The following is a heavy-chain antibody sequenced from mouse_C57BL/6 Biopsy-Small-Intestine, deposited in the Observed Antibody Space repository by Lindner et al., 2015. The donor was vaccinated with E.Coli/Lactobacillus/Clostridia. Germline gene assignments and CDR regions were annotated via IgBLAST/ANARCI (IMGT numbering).Heavy chain of an antibody. V-gene: IGHV14-2*01. CDR1: GFNIKDYY. Sequence: VQLQESGAVFVKPGASVKLSCTASGFNIKDYYFHWVKQRTEQDLEWIGRIDPEDGETEYAPKFQGRATVSADISSNTVYLQLSSLTSEDTAVYYCAPRFAYWGQGTLVTVSA. J-gene: IGHJ3*01. CDR3: APRFAY. CDR2: IDPEDGET.